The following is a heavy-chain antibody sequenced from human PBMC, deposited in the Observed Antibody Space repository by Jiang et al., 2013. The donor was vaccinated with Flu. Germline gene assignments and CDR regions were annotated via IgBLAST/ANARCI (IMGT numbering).Heavy chain of an antibody. D-gene: IGHD3-22*01. CDR1: GFTFRNYV. J-gene: IGHJ4*02. Sequence: LLESGGNLVQPGGSLRLSCAASGFTFRNYVMSWVRQAPGKGLEWVSGISGNGDNTYYADSVKGRFTISRDNSKDTLSLHMNSLRAEDTATYFCAKGYFGVVVGFDYWGQGTQVTVSS. CDR2: ISGNGDNT. V-gene: IGHV3-23*01. CDR3: AKGYFGVVVGFDY.